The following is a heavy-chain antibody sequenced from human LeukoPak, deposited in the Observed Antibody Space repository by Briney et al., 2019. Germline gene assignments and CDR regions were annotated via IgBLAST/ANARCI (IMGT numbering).Heavy chain of an antibody. CDR1: GFTVSSNY. D-gene: IGHD3-10*01. CDR3: ARGTVIMVDY. CDR2: IYSGGST. V-gene: IGHV3-66*01. J-gene: IGHJ4*02. Sequence: PGGSLRLSCAASGFTVSSNYMSWVRQAPGRGVEWVSVIYSGGSTYYADSVKGRFTISRDNSKNTLFLQMNSLRAGDTAVYYCARGTVIMVDYWGQGTLVTVSS.